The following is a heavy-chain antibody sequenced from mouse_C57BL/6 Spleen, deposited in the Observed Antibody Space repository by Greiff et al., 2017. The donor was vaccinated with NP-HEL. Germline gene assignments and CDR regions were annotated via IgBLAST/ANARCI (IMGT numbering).Heavy chain of an antibody. CDR1: GYTFTSYW. CDR3: AIGGDDYDGFAY. D-gene: IGHD2-4*01. J-gene: IGHJ3*01. Sequence: QVHVKQSGAELVKPGASVKVSCKASGYTFTSYWMHWVKQRPGQGLEWIGRIHPSDSDTNYNQKFKGKATLTVDKSSSTAYMQLSSLTSEDSAVYYCAIGGDDYDGFAYWGQGTLVTVSA. CDR2: IHPSDSDT. V-gene: IGHV1-74*01.